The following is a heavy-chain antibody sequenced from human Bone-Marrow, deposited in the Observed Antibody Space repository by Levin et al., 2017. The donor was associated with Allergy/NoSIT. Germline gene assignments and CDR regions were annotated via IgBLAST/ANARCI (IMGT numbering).Heavy chain of an antibody. CDR2: INPNSGDT. V-gene: IGHV1-2*04. CDR3: ARGAPLRYGSGWFGSGQYGMDV. D-gene: IGHD6-19*01. Sequence: GASVKVSCKASGYTFNDKYIHWVRQAPGQGLEWIGWINPNSGDTKIAQAFQDWVTMTRDTSISTAYMELRRLKSDDTAFYYCARGAPLRYGSGWFGSGQYGMDVWGQGTTVTVSS. CDR1: GYTFNDKY. J-gene: IGHJ6*02.